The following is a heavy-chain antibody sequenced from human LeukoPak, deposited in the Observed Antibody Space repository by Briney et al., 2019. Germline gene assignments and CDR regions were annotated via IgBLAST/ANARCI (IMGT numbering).Heavy chain of an antibody. CDR3: ARESMVYANTWFDP. V-gene: IGHV4-59*01. D-gene: IGHD2-8*01. Sequence: SEILSLTCTVSGGSISSYYWSWIRQPPGKGLEWIGYIYYSGSTNYNPSLKSRVTISVDTSKNQFSLNLSSVTAADTAVYYCARESMVYANTWFDPWGQGTLVTVSS. CDR1: GGSISSYY. CDR2: IYYSGST. J-gene: IGHJ5*02.